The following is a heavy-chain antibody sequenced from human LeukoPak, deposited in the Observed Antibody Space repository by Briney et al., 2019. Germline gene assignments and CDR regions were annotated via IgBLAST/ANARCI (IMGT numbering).Heavy chain of an antibody. CDR2: ISGSGSGGNT. CDR1: GFTFSSSA. Sequence: GGSLRLSCAASGFTFSSSAMSWVRQAPGKGLEWVSSISGSGSGGNTYYADSVKGRFTISRDNSKNTLYLQMNSLRAEDTAVYYCAREWNYYDSSGYYSLPHYYYYYYMDVWGKGTTVTVSS. V-gene: IGHV3-23*01. D-gene: IGHD3-22*01. J-gene: IGHJ6*03. CDR3: AREWNYYDSSGYYSLPHYYYYYYMDV.